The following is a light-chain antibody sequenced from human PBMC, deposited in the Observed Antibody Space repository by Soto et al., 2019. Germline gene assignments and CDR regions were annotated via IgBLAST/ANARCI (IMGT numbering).Light chain of an antibody. CDR1: TSNIGAGYD. CDR3: QSYDTSLSGSYV. CDR2: GNS. J-gene: IGLJ1*01. V-gene: IGLV1-40*01. Sequence: LLTQPPSVSGAPGQRVTFSCTGSTSNIGAGYDVHWYQQLPGKSPKLLIFGNSNRPSGVPDRFSASRSGSSASLAITGLQAEDEADYYCQSYDTSLSGSYVFGSGTKLTVL.